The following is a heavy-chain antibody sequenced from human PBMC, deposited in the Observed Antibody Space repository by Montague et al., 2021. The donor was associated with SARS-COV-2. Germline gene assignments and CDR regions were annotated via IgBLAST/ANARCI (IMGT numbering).Heavy chain of an antibody. Sequence: SETLSLTCTVSGGSVNSGSYSWDWIRQPPGKGLEWIGSIHCSGSTSYNPSLESRVTISIDTFKNHFSLRVNSVTAADSAVYFCARRPGASYYVFWSGGFDIWGQGTMVTVS. D-gene: IGHD3-3*01. V-gene: IGHV4-39*01. CDR1: GGSVNSGSYS. CDR3: ARRPGASYYVFWSGGFDI. J-gene: IGHJ3*02. CDR2: IHCSGST.